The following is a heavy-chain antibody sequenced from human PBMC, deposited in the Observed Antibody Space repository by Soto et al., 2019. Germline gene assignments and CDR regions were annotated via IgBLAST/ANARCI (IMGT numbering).Heavy chain of an antibody. V-gene: IGHV4-39*02. CDR2: IYYSGST. J-gene: IGHJ4*02. D-gene: IGHD3-9*01. Sequence: QLQLQESGPGLVKPSETLSLTCTVSGGSISSSSYFWAWIRQPPGKGLEWIGSIYYSGSTYYNPSLKSRVTISVDTSKNHFSLILSSVTAADTAVYYCARRSSRALTGYYIDYFDYWGQGTLVTVSS. CDR3: ARRSSRALTGYYIDYFDY. CDR1: GGSISSSSYF.